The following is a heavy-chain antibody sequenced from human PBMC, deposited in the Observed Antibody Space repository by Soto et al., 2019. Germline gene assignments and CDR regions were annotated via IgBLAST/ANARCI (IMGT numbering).Heavy chain of an antibody. J-gene: IGHJ4*02. CDR2: MNPNSGNT. CDR3: ARDGSRYSSGWDNFDY. Sequence: ASVKVSCKASGYTFTSYDINWVRQATGQGLEWMGWMNPNSGNTGYAQKFQGRVTITGDESTSTAYMELSSLRSEDTAVYYCARDGSRYSSGWDNFDYWGQGTLVTVSS. D-gene: IGHD6-19*01. V-gene: IGHV1-8*01. CDR1: GYTFTSYD.